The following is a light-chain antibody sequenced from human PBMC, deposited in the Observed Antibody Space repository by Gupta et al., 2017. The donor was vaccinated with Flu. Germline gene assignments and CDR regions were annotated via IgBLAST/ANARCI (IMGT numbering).Light chain of an antibody. Sequence: GRATLSCRASQSVATSYFACYQQNPDRARSLLIGAAFSGAAGIPGRCGCSGAGAYITLTSSRLCHEDFVVYCCQQYGCSPWTFGQGTKLELK. CDR1: QSVATSY. CDR2: AAF. J-gene: IGKJ2*02. V-gene: IGKV3-20*01. CDR3: QQYGCSPWT.